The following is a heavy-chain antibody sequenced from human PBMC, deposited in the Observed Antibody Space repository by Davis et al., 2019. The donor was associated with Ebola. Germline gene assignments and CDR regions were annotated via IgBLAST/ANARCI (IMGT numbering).Heavy chain of an antibody. J-gene: IGHJ5*02. CDR3: ARDGLVPDAIRGGFDP. D-gene: IGHD2-2*01. CDR1: GYKFNRYG. Sequence: ASVKVSCKTSGYKFNRYGISWVRQAPGQRLEWMGWISGYDAATKYSEKFKERITLTTDTSTSTAYMEVRSLRSDDTAVYYCARDGLVPDAIRGGFDPWGQGMLVTVSS. CDR2: ISGYDAAT. V-gene: IGHV1-18*01.